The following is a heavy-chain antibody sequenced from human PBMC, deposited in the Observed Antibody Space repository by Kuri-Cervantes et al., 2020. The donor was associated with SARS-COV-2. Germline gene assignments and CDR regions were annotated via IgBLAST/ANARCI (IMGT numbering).Heavy chain of an antibody. V-gene: IGHV3-21*01. D-gene: IGHD1-1*01. CDR3: VRDGDHWNFDY. CDR2: ISSSSSYI. J-gene: IGHJ4*02. Sequence: GGSLRLSCAASGFTFSSYSMNWVRQAPGKGLEWVSSISSSSSYIHYADSVKGRFTISRDNAKNSLYLQMNSLRAEDTAVYYCVRDGDHWNFDYWGQGTLVTVSS. CDR1: GFTFSSYS.